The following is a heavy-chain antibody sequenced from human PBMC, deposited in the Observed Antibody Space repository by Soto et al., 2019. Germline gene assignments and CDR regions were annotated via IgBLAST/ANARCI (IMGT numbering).Heavy chain of an antibody. CDR2: IYYSGST. J-gene: IGHJ3*02. D-gene: IGHD6-13*01. V-gene: IGHV4-31*03. Sequence: SETLSLTCTVSGGSISSGGYYWSWIRQHPGKGLEWIGYIYYSGSTYYNPSLKSRVTISVDTSKNQFSLKLSSVTAADTAVYYCARVYIGSWYESDAFDIWGQGTMVTVSS. CDR1: GGSISSGGYY. CDR3: ARVYIGSWYESDAFDI.